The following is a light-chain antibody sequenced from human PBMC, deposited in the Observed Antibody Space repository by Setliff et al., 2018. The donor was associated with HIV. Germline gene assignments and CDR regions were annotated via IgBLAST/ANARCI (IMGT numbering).Light chain of an antibody. Sequence: QSVLTQPPSASGSPGQSVTISCTGTSSDVGGYNYVSWYRQYPGKAPKLMIYEVSKRPSGVPDRLSGSKSGNTASLTVSGLQVEDEADYYCSSYAGSNNYVFGTGTKATVL. CDR1: SSDVGGYNY. J-gene: IGLJ1*01. CDR2: EVS. CDR3: SSYAGSNNYV. V-gene: IGLV2-8*01.